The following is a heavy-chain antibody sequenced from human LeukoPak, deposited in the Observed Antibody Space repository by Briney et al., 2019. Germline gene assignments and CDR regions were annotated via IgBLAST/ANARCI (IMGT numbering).Heavy chain of an antibody. CDR1: GFTFSSYG. V-gene: IGHV3-30*18. Sequence: PGRSLRLSCAASGFTFSSYGMHWVRQAPGKGLEWVAVISYDGSNKYYADSVKGRFTISRDNSKNTLYLQMNSLRAEDTAVYYCANTGSRGIAVAGTGDSWGQGTLVTVSS. CDR3: ANTGSRGIAVAGTGDS. CDR2: ISYDGSNK. J-gene: IGHJ4*02. D-gene: IGHD6-19*01.